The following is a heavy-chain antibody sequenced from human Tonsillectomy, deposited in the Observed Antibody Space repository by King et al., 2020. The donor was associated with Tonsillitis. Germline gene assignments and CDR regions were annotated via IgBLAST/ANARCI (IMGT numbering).Heavy chain of an antibody. J-gene: IGHJ5*02. D-gene: IGHD2-2*02. CDR3: ARGIGYCSSTSCYTRWFDP. CDR2: INHSGST. V-gene: IGHV4-34*01. CDR1: GGSFSGYY. Sequence: VQLQQWGAGLLKPSETLSLTCAVYGGSFSGYYWSWIRQPPGKGLEWIGEINHSGSTNYNPSLKSQVTISVDTSKNQFSLKLSSVTAADTAVYYCARGIGYCSSTSCYTRWFDPWGQGTLVTVSS.